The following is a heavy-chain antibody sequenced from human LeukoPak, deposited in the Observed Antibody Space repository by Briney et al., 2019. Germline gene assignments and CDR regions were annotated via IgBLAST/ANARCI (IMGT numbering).Heavy chain of an antibody. V-gene: IGHV4-4*02. D-gene: IGHD1-26*01. J-gene: IGHJ4*02. CDR2: ISLSGHT. Sequence: PSGTLSLTCGVSGGXITTTNYWSWVRHPPGQGLEWIGEISLSGHTNYNPSLRSRVTMSLDESMSHLSLILASVTAADTAIYYCSRESGPFSPFGHWGQGTLVTVTS. CDR3: SRESGPFSPFGH. CDR1: GGXITTTNY.